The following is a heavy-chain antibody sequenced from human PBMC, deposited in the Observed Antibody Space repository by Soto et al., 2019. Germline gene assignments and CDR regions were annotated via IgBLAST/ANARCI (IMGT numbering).Heavy chain of an antibody. Sequence: PSETLSLTCAVYGGSFSGYDWSWIRQPPGKGLEWIGEINHSGSTNYNPSLKSRVTISVDTSKNQFSLKLSSVTAADTAVYYCARGKRAHSSSWYGFYWFDPWGQGTLVTVSS. J-gene: IGHJ5*02. V-gene: IGHV4-34*01. CDR2: INHSGST. CDR1: GGSFSGYD. D-gene: IGHD6-13*01. CDR3: ARGKRAHSSSWYGFYWFDP.